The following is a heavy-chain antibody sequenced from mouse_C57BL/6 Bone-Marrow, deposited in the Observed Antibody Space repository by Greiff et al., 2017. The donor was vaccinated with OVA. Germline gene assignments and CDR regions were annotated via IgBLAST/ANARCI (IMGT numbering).Heavy chain of an antibody. Sequence: VQLVESEGGLVQPGSSMKLSCTASGFTFSDYYMPWVRQVPEQGLEWVANINYDGSGTYYLDSLKSRFIISRDTAKNILYLQMSSLKSEDTATYYCARGDFYFDYWGQGTTLTVSS. D-gene: IGHD3-3*01. CDR3: ARGDFYFDY. CDR2: INYDGSGT. J-gene: IGHJ2*01. CDR1: GFTFSDYY. V-gene: IGHV5-16*01.